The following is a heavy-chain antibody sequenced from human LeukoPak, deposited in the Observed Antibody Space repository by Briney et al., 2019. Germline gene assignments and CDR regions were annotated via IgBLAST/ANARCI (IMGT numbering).Heavy chain of an antibody. V-gene: IGHV3-23*01. Sequence: GGSLRLSCAASGFSFSSYAMSWVRQAPGKGLEWVSIISGSGGSTYYADSVKGRFTISRDNSKNTLYLQMNSLRAEDTAVYYCATKYGGNPYYFDYWGQGTLVTVSS. CDR3: ATKYGGNPYYFDY. J-gene: IGHJ4*02. CDR2: ISGSGGST. CDR1: GFSFSSYA. D-gene: IGHD4-23*01.